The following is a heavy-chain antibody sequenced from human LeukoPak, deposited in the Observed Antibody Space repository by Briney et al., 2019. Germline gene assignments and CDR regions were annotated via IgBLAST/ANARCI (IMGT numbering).Heavy chain of an antibody. CDR1: GFTFDTYA. D-gene: IGHD2-15*01. Sequence: GGSLRLSCAASGFTFDTYAMTWVRQAPGKGREWVSTITHSGETTHYADSVKGRFTISRDNSRKTLYLQMNSLRAEDTAVYYCAKDPRQGGGMFFDYWGQGTLVTVSS. V-gene: IGHV3-23*01. CDR2: ITHSGETT. J-gene: IGHJ4*02. CDR3: AKDPRQGGGMFFDY.